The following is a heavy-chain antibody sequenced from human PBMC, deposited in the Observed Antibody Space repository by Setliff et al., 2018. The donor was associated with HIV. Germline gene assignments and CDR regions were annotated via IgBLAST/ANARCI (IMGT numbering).Heavy chain of an antibody. CDR2: INPNSGSI. Sequence: ASVKVSCKASGYTFTSYDINWVRQATGQGLEWMAWINPNSGSIDYAQKFQGRVTMTKNTPISTAYLELSSLRSEDTAVYYCARGSFFGDYGNYYYYALDVWGQGTTVTVSS. V-gene: IGHV1-8*01. CDR3: ARGSFFGDYGNYYYYALDV. D-gene: IGHD4-17*01. CDR1: GYTFTSYD. J-gene: IGHJ6*02.